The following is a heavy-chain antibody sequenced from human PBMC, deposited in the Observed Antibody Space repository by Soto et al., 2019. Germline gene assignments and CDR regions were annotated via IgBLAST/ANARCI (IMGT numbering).Heavy chain of an antibody. CDR3: ARLVFHCLRGSCDDYNFYGLDV. J-gene: IGHJ6*02. CDR2: IYYAGST. Sequence: QLQESGPGLVKASETLSLTCTVSGGSISSTDHYWGWIRQPPGKGLEWLGSIYYAGSTFHNPSLKRRTTISVATSRNQYSLRLSPVTASDTAVYYCARLVFHCLRGSCDDYNFYGLDVWGQGTTVTVSS. CDR1: GGSISSTDHY. V-gene: IGHV4-39*01. D-gene: IGHD2-15*01.